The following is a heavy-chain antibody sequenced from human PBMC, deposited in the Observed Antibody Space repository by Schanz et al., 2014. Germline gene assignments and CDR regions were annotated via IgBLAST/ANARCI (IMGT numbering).Heavy chain of an antibody. CDR2: ISYDGSER. Sequence: VQLVESGGGLVKPGGSLRLSCTASRIIFGTYSMNWIRQTPKGLEWVAVISYDGSERYYADSVKGRFTISRDNSKNTLYLQMNSLRTEDTAVYFCAKSYDTSGYSGFDYWGQGTLVTVSS. V-gene: IGHV3-30*18. CDR1: RIIFGTYS. D-gene: IGHD3-22*01. CDR3: AKSYDTSGYSGFDY. J-gene: IGHJ4*02.